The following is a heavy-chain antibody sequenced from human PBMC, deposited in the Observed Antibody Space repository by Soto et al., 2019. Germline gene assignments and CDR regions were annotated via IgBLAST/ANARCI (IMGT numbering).Heavy chain of an antibody. CDR1: GYTFTSYY. Sequence: QVQLVQSGAEVKKPGASVKLSCKASGYTFTSYYIHWVRQAPGQGLEWIGIINPNGGSTNYAHNCKGRLTVTRDTSTATVYMELGALTSEDTAVYYCARGLGLGDYWGQGTLVTASS. D-gene: IGHD3-9*01. V-gene: IGHV1-46*01. CDR2: INPNGGST. CDR3: ARGLGLGDY. J-gene: IGHJ4*02.